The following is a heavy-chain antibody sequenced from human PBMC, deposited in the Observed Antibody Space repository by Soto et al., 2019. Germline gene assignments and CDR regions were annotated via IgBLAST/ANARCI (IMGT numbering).Heavy chain of an antibody. CDR1: CGTSSSYS. D-gene: IGHD2-15*01. CDR3: ARRYCSGGSCYPPELGMDV. CDR2: ISAYNGNT. J-gene: IGHJ6*02. Sequence: LSSAACGTSSSYSSTSWRQAPGQELQWMGWISAYNGNTNDAKKLQGRVTMTTDTFTRTAYMELRSLRSDDTSVYYCARRYCSGGSCYPPELGMDVWGQGTSVTVSS. V-gene: IGHV1-18*01.